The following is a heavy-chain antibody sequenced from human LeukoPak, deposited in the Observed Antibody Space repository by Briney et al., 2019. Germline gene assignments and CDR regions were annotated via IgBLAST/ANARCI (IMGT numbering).Heavy chain of an antibody. CDR3: ARDPKDDTSGYYYFDY. Sequence: GASVKVSCKASGGTFSSYAISWVRQAPGQGLEWMGGIIPIVGTANYAQKFQGRVTMTRNMSTSTVYMELSSLRSEDTAVYYCARDPKDDTSGYYYFDYWGQGTLVTVSS. D-gene: IGHD3-22*01. J-gene: IGHJ4*02. CDR1: GGTFSSYA. CDR2: IIPIVGTA. V-gene: IGHV1-69*05.